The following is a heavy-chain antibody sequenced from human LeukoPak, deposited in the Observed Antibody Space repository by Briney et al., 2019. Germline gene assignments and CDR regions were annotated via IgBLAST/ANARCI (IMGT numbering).Heavy chain of an antibody. Sequence: GASVKVSCKASGGTFSSYALSWVRQAPGQGLEWMGRIIPILDIANYAQKFQGRVTITADESTGTAYMKLSSLRSEDTAIYYCARDNPPYCNGGSCYSYWGQGTLVTISS. CDR1: GGTFSSYA. J-gene: IGHJ4*02. V-gene: IGHV1-69*04. D-gene: IGHD2-15*01. CDR3: ARDNPPYCNGGSCYSY. CDR2: IIPILDIA.